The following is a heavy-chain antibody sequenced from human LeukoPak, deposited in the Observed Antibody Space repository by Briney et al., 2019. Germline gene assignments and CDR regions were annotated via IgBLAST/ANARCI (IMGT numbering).Heavy chain of an antibody. Sequence: SETLSLTCTVSGGSISSGGYYWSWIRQHPGKGLEWIGYIYYSGSTYYNPSLKSRVTMSVDTSNSQFSLKLSSVTAADTAIYYCARESRVLIGDGYFLDSWGPGTLVTVSS. J-gene: IGHJ4*02. CDR2: IYYSGST. V-gene: IGHV4-31*03. CDR1: GGSISSGGYY. D-gene: IGHD3-3*01. CDR3: ARESRVLIGDGYFLDS.